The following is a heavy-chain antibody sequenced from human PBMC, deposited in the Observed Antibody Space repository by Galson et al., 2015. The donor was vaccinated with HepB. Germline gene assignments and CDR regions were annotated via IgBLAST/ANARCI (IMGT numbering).Heavy chain of an antibody. CDR1: GFTFSSYA. J-gene: IGHJ4*02. CDR3: AKEAMYYYDSSGYYYYDY. D-gene: IGHD3-22*01. V-gene: IGHV3-23*01. CDR2: ISGSGGST. Sequence: SLRLSCAASGFTFSSYAMSWVRQAPGKGLEWVSAISGSGGSTYYADSVKGRFTISRDNSKNTLYLQMNSLRAEDTAVYYCAKEAMYYYDSSGYYYYDYWGQGTLVTVSS.